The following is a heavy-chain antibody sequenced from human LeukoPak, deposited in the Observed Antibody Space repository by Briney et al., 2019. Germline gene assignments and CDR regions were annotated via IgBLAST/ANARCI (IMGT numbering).Heavy chain of an antibody. D-gene: IGHD1-26*01. CDR2: ISYAGSNK. CDR3: AREWELCLDY. Sequence: GGSLRLSCAASGFTFSSYAMHWVRQAPGKGLEWVAVISYAGSNKYYADSVKGRFTISRDNSKNTLYLQMNSLRAEDTAVYYCAREWELCLDYWGQGTTVTVSS. CDR1: GFTFSSYA. V-gene: IGHV3-30*04. J-gene: IGHJ4*03.